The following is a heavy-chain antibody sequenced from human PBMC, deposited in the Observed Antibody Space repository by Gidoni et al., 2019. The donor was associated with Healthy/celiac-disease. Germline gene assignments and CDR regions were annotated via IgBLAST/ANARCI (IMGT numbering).Heavy chain of an antibody. CDR1: GSTFSSYW. J-gene: IGHJ3*02. V-gene: IGHV3-7*01. CDR3: ARDLVRVVPAAIAAFDI. Sequence: EVQPVESGGGLVQPGGSLRLSCAASGSTFSSYWMSWVRQAPGKGLEWVANIKQDGSEKYYVDSVKGRFTISRDNTKNSLYLQMNSLRAEDTAVYYCARDLVRVVPAAIAAFDIWGQGTMVTVSS. CDR2: IKQDGSEK. D-gene: IGHD2-2*01.